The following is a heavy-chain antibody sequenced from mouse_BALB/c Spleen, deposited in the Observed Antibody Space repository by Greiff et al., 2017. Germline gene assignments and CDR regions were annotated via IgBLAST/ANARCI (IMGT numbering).Heavy chain of an antibody. V-gene: IGHV5-6*01. Sequence: EVHLVESGGELVKPGGSLKLSCAASGFTFSSYGMSWVRQTPDKRLEWVATISSGGSYTYYPDSVKGRFTISRDNAKNTLYLQMSSLKSEDTAMYYCARRLGPSYYYAMDYWGQGTSVTVSS. CDR1: GFTFSSYG. J-gene: IGHJ4*01. D-gene: IGHD4-1*01. CDR3: ARRLGPSYYYAMDY. CDR2: ISSGGSYT.